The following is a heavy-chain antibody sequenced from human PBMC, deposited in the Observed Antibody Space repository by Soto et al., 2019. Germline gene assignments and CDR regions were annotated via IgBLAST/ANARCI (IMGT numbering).Heavy chain of an antibody. D-gene: IGHD3-3*01. J-gene: IGHJ3*02. Sequence: ASVKVSCKASGYTFTSYGISWVRQAPGQGLEWMGWISAYNGNTNYAQKLQGRVTMTTDTSTSTAYMELRSLRSDDTAVYYCATTILGYYYDFWSRSEDAFDIWGQGTMVTVSS. CDR3: ATTILGYYYDFWSRSEDAFDI. V-gene: IGHV1-18*01. CDR2: ISAYNGNT. CDR1: GYTFTSYG.